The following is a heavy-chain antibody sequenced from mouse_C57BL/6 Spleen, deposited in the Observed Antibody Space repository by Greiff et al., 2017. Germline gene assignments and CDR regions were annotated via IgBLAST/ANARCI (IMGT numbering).Heavy chain of an antibody. V-gene: IGHV1-78*01. CDR3: ARGTLRGAMDY. J-gene: IGHJ4*01. D-gene: IGHD1-1*01. CDR2: IYPREGST. Sequence: PEQGLEWIGYIYPREGSTKYNEKFKGKATLTADKSSSTAYMQLNSLTSEDSAVYFCARGTLRGAMDYWGQGTSVTVSS.